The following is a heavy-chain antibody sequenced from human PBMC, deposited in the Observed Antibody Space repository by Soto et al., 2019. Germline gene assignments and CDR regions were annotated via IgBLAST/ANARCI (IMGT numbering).Heavy chain of an antibody. Sequence: NPSETLSLTCTVSGGSISSGGYYWSWIRQHPGKGLEWIGYIYYSGSTYYNPSLKSRVTISVDTSKNQFSLKLSSVTAADTAVYYCARSVVVPAAIGDYYYGMDVWGQGTTVTVSS. V-gene: IGHV4-31*03. J-gene: IGHJ6*02. CDR1: GGSISSGGYY. CDR3: ARSVVVPAAIGDYYYGMDV. CDR2: IYYSGST. D-gene: IGHD2-2*02.